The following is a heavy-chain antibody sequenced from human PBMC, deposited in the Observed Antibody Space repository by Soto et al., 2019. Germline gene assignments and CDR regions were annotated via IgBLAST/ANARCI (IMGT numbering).Heavy chain of an antibody. CDR3: ARVVRLMLYSDY. CDR1: GFTFSDYY. J-gene: IGHJ4*02. D-gene: IGHD2-8*01. Sequence: TGGSLRLSCAASGFTFSDYYMSWIRQAPGKGLEWVSYIGPSSSYTNYADPVKGRFTISRDNTKNSLYLQMNSLRAGDTAVYYCARVVRLMLYSDYWGQGTLVTVSS. CDR2: IGPSSSYT. V-gene: IGHV3-11*06.